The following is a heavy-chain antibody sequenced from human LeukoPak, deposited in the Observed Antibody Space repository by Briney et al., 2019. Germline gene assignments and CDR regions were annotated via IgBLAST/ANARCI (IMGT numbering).Heavy chain of an antibody. Sequence: GGSLRLSCAASGFTFDDYAMHWVRQAPGKGLEWVSGISWNSGSIGYADSVKGRFTISRDNAKNSLYLQMNSLRAEDTALYYCAKSLGLRVYYYYGMDVWGQGTTVTVSS. CDR3: AKSLGLRVYYYYGMDV. V-gene: IGHV3-9*01. D-gene: IGHD1-7*01. CDR2: ISWNSGSI. CDR1: GFTFDDYA. J-gene: IGHJ6*02.